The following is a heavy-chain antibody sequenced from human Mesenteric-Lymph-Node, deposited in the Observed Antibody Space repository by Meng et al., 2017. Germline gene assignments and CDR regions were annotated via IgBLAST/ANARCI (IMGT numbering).Heavy chain of an antibody. V-gene: IGHV3-30*03. CDR1: GFTFSSYW. CDR2: TSYDEGTK. Sequence: GESLKISCAASGFTFSSYWMSWVRQAPGKGLDWVAVTSYDEGTKYYADSVRGRFTISRDNSKNTLYLQMNSLRAEDTAVYYCARSSDYYYGMDVWGQGTTVTVSS. J-gene: IGHJ6*02. CDR3: ARSSDYYYGMDV.